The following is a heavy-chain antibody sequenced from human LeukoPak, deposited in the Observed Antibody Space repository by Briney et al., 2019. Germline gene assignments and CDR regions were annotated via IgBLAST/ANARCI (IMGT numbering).Heavy chain of an antibody. D-gene: IGHD5-18*01. V-gene: IGHV5-51*01. CDR2: IYPGDSDT. Sequence: TGESMKISCKGSGYSFTSYWIGWMRQMPGKGLEWMGIIYPGDSDTRYSPSFQGQVTISADKSISTAYLQWSSLKASDTAMYYCARPQSGYSSDAFDIWGQGTMVTVSS. CDR3: ARPQSGYSSDAFDI. J-gene: IGHJ3*02. CDR1: GYSFTSYW.